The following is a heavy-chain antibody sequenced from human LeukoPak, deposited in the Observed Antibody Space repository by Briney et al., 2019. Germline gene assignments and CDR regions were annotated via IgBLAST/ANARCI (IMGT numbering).Heavy chain of an antibody. Sequence: SETLSLTCTVSGGSISSYYWSWIRQPPGKGLEWIGYIYTSGSTNYNPSLKSRVTISVDTSKNQFSLKLGSVTAADTAVYYCAIPPPYSSSSDYYYYYMDVWGKGTTVTVSS. CDR1: GGSISSYY. V-gene: IGHV4-4*09. D-gene: IGHD6-6*01. CDR3: AIPPPYSSSSDYYYYYMDV. CDR2: IYTSGST. J-gene: IGHJ6*03.